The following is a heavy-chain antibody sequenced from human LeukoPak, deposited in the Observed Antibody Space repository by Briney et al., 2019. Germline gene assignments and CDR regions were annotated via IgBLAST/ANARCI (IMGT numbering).Heavy chain of an antibody. CDR2: IYYRGST. V-gene: IGHV4-39*01. Sequence: SEPLSLTCIVSGGSISSSSYYWGWIRQPPGEGLGWIGRIYYRGSTYYNPSLKSRVTISVDTSKNQFSLKLNSLTAADTAVYYCARRPGYCSGGSCYSLSRFDYWGQGTPVTVSS. CDR3: ARRPGYCSGGSCYSLSRFDY. D-gene: IGHD2-15*01. J-gene: IGHJ4*02. CDR1: GGSISSSSYY.